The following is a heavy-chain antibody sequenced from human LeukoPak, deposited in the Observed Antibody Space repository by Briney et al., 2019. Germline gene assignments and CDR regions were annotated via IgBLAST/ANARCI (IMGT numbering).Heavy chain of an antibody. J-gene: IGHJ6*03. CDR3: ARDGDILATGDHYYMDV. CDR2: ISGSGGST. D-gene: IGHD2-21*02. Sequence: GGSLRLSCAASGFTFDIFAMSWIRQAPGRGLEWVSTISGSGGSTYYADSLKGRFTISRDNSKNTLYLQMNSLRADDTAVYYCARDGDILATGDHYYMDVWGKGTTVTVSS. V-gene: IGHV3-23*01. CDR1: GFTFDIFA.